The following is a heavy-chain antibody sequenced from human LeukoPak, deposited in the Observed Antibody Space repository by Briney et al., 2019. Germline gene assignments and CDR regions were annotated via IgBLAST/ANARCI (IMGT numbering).Heavy chain of an antibody. J-gene: IGHJ4*02. Sequence: GGSLRLSCAASGFTFNNYAMSWVRQAPGKGLEWVSAINGGSTFYADSVKGRFTISRDNSKNTLYLQMNSLRAEDTAVYYCAKDASAAGTTRDYSGQGTLVTVSS. V-gene: IGHV3-23*01. CDR2: INGGST. CDR1: GFTFNNYA. CDR3: AKDASAAGTTRDY. D-gene: IGHD1-1*01.